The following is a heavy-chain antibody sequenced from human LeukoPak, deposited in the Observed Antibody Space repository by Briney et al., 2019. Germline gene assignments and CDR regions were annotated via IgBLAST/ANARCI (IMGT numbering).Heavy chain of an antibody. J-gene: IGHJ5*02. D-gene: IGHD2-15*01. CDR2: IYTSGST. CDR1: GGSISSYY. CDR3: AGGRRYCSGGSCYGRGRFDP. V-gene: IGHV4-4*07. Sequence: SETLSLTCTVSGGSISSYYWSWIRQPAGKGLEWIGRIYTSGSTNYNPSLKSRVTMSVDTSKNQFSLKLSSVTAADTAVYYCAGGRRYCSGGSCYGRGRFDPWGQGTLVTVSS.